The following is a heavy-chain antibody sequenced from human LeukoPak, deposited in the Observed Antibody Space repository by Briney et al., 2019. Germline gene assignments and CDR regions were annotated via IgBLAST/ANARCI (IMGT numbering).Heavy chain of an antibody. CDR1: GFTFSSYA. Sequence: GGSLRLSCAASGFTFSSYAMSWVRQAPGKGLEWVSSISSSSSYIYYADSVKGRFTISRDNAKNSLYLQMNSLRAEDTAVYYCARDATVFDGWYMAGWYYYYMDVWGQGTLVTVSS. D-gene: IGHD6-19*01. J-gene: IGHJ6*03. CDR3: ARDATVFDGWYMAGWYYYYMDV. CDR2: ISSSSSYI. V-gene: IGHV3-21*01.